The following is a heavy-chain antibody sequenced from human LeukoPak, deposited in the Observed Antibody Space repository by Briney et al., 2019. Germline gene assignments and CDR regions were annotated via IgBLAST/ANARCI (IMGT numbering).Heavy chain of an antibody. CDR2: IYYSGST. CDR1: GGSVSSGSYY. Sequence: SETLSLTCTVSGGSVSSGSYYWSWIRQTPGKGLEWIGYIYYSGSTNYKSSLKSRVTISVDTSKNQFSLKLSSVTAADTAVYYCATMHSSAWYSYWGQGTLVTVSS. V-gene: IGHV4-61*01. J-gene: IGHJ4*02. D-gene: IGHD6-19*01. CDR3: ATMHSSAWYSY.